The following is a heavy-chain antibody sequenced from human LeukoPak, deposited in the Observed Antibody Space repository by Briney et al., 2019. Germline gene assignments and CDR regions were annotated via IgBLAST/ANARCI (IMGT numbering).Heavy chain of an antibody. CDR3: ARDLRIAAAGTNYYYYGMDV. CDR1: GFTVSSNY. J-gene: IGHJ6*02. V-gene: IGHV3-53*01. CDR2: IYSGGST. Sequence: PGGSLRLSCAASGFTVSSNYMNWVRQAPRNGLEWVSVIYSGGSTYYADSVKGRFTISRDNAKNTLYLQMNSLRAEDTAVYSCARDLRIAAAGTNYYYYGMDVWGQGTTVTVSS. D-gene: IGHD6-13*01.